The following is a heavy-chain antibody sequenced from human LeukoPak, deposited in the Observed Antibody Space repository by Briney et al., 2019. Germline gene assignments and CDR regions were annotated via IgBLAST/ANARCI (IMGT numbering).Heavy chain of an antibody. V-gene: IGHV4-61*02. D-gene: IGHD2-8*01. CDR3: ARGYCTNAVCSLGPTQA. Sequence: SETLSLTCTVSGGSISSGSYYWTWIRQPAGKGLEWIGRIYTSGSTYYNPSLKSRVTISVDTSKNQFSLKLSSVTAADTAVYYCARGYCTNAVCSLGPTQAWGQGTLVTVSS. J-gene: IGHJ4*02. CDR2: IYTSGST. CDR1: GGSISSGSYY.